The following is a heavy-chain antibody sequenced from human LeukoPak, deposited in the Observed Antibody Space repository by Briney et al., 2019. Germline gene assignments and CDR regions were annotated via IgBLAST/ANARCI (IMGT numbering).Heavy chain of an antibody. J-gene: IGHJ4*02. CDR1: GGTFSIYA. CDR3: ARAASGDGYNIDS. Sequence: GASVKVSCKASGGTFSIYAISWVRQAPGQGLEWMGGIIPIFGTANYAQKFQGRVTITADESTSTAYMELSSLRSEDTAVYYCARAASGDGYNIDSWGQGTLVTVSS. V-gene: IGHV1-69*13. D-gene: IGHD5-24*01. CDR2: IIPIFGTA.